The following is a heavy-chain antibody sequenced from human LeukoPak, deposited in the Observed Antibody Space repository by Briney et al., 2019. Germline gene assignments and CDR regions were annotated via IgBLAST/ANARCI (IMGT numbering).Heavy chain of an antibody. Sequence: GGSLRLSCAASGFTFSSYAMSWVRQAPGKGLEWVSAIRGSGGGTYYADSVKGRFTISRDNSKNTLYLQMNSLRAEDTALYYCAKWLRAPYYFDYWGQGTLVTVSA. CDR3: AKWLRAPYYFDY. D-gene: IGHD5-12*01. J-gene: IGHJ4*02. CDR2: IRGSGGGT. CDR1: GFTFSSYA. V-gene: IGHV3-23*01.